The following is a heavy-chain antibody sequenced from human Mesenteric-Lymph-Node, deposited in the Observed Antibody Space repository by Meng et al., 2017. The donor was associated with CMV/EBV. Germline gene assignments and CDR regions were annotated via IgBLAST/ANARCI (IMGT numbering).Heavy chain of an antibody. V-gene: IGHV4-39*07. Sequence: SETLSLTCTVSGGSISSSSYYWGWIRQPPGKGLEWIGSIYYSGSTYYNPSLKSRVTISVDTSKNQFSLKVNSVAAADTAVYYCARDPGFDGGATYRYYGMDVWGQGTTVTVSS. CDR3: ARDPGFDGGATYRYYGMDV. D-gene: IGHD4-23*01. CDR2: IYYSGST. CDR1: GGSISSSSYY. J-gene: IGHJ6*02.